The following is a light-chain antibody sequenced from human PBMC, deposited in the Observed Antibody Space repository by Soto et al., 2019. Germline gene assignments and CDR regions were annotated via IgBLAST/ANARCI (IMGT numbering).Light chain of an antibody. CDR3: CSYAGSSTYV. CDR2: EVS. CDR1: SSDVGSYNL. Sequence: QSALTQPASVSGSPGQSITISCTGTSSDVGSYNLVSWYQQHPGKAPKVMIYEVSKRPSGVPNRFSGSKSGYTAPLTISGLQAEDEADYYCCSYAGSSTYVFGTGTKVTVL. V-gene: IGLV2-23*02. J-gene: IGLJ1*01.